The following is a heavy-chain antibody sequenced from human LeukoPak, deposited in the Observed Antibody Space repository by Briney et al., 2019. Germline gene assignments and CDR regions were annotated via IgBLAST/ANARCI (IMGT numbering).Heavy chain of an antibody. CDR2: INPSGGST. J-gene: IGHJ3*02. V-gene: IGHV1-46*01. CDR1: GYTFTSYY. CDR3: ARVHRSEGIAAAGTGAFDI. D-gene: IGHD6-13*01. Sequence: ASXKVSCKASGYTFTSYYMHRVRQAPGQGLERMGIINPSGGSTSYAQKFQGRVPMSRDTSTSTVYMELSSLRSEDTAVYYCARVHRSEGIAAAGTGAFDIWGQGTMVTVSS.